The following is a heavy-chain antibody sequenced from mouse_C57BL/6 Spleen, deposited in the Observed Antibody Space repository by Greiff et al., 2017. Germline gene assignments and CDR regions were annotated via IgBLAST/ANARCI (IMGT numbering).Heavy chain of an antibody. CDR2: ISSGGSYT. D-gene: IGHD1-1*01. V-gene: IGHV5-6*01. Sequence: EVKVVESGGDLVKPGGSLKLSCAASGFTFSSYGMSWVRQTPDKRLEWVATISSGGSYTYYPDSVKGRSTISRDNAKNTLYLQMSSLKSEDTAMYYCVRHYYGFYAMDYWGQGTSVTVSS. CDR3: VRHYYGFYAMDY. J-gene: IGHJ4*01. CDR1: GFTFSSYG.